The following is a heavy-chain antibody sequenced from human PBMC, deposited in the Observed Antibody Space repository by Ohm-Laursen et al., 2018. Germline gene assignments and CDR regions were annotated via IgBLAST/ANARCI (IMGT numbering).Heavy chain of an antibody. V-gene: IGHV3-11*04. CDR1: GFTFSDYY. D-gene: IGHD5-12*01. CDR2: ISSSGSTI. J-gene: IGHJ4*02. CDR3: ARAQRLVASANDY. Sequence: SLRLSCAASGFTFSDYYMSWIRQAPGKGLEWVSYISSSGSTIYYADSVKGRFTISRDNAKNSLYLQMNSLRGDDTAVYYCARAQRLVASANDYWGQGTLVSVSS.